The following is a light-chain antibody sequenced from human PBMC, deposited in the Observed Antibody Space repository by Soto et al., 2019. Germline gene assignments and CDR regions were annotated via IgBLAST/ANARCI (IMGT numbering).Light chain of an antibody. CDR1: SSDVGDYNY. V-gene: IGLV2-14*01. Sequence: QSALTQPASVSGSPGQSITISCTGTSSDVGDYNYVSWYQQHPGKAPKLIIYEVNNRPSGVSNRFSASKSGNTASLTLSGLQAEDEADYYCSSYTTSSPYVFGTGTKVTVL. CDR3: SSYTTSSPYV. CDR2: EVN. J-gene: IGLJ1*01.